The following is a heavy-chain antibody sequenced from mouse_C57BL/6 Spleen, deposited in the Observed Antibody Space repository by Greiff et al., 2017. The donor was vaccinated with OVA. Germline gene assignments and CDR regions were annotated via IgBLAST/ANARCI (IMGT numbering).Heavy chain of an antibody. CDR1: GYTFTDYY. D-gene: IGHD2-4*01. Sequence: VQLQQSGPELVKPGASVKISCKASGYTFTDYYMNWVKQSHGKSLEWIGDINPNNGGTSYNQKFKGKATLTVDKSSSTAYMELRSLTSEDSAVYYCAREYDYDRDYAMDYWGQGTSVTVSS. CDR3: AREYDYDRDYAMDY. J-gene: IGHJ4*01. V-gene: IGHV1-26*01. CDR2: INPNNGGT.